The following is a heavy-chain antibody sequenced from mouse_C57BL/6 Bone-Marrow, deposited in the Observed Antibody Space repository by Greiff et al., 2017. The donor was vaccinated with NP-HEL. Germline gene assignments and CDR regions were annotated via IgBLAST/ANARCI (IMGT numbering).Heavy chain of an antibody. J-gene: IGHJ4*01. CDR2: INPSSGYT. CDR3: ARGNDGYYYALDY. CDR1: GYTFTSYT. V-gene: IGHV1-4*01. D-gene: IGHD2-3*01. Sequence: VQLQQSGAELARPGASVKMSCKASGYTFTSYTMHWVKQRPGQGLEWIGYINPSSGYTKYNQKFKDKATLTADKSSSTAYMQLSSLTSEDSAVYYCARGNDGYYYALDYWGQGTSVTVSS.